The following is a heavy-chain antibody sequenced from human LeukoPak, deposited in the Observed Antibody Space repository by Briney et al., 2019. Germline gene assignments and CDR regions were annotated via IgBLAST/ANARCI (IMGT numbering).Heavy chain of an antibody. J-gene: IGHJ4*02. CDR3: ARRSAFEYSSSSTGFDY. Sequence: SETLSLTCTVSGGSISSSSYYWGWLRQPPGKGLEWIGSIYYSGSTYYNPSLKSRVTISVDTSKNQFSLKLSSVTAADTAVYYCARRSAFEYSSSSTGFDYWGQGTLVTVSS. CDR1: GGSISSSSYY. V-gene: IGHV4-39*01. D-gene: IGHD6-6*01. CDR2: IYYSGST.